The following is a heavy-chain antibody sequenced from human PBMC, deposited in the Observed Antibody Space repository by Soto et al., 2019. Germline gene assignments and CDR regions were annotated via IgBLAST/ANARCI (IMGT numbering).Heavy chain of an antibody. CDR3: ARRTWGMDV. V-gene: IGHV4-4*02. CDR2: IFHSGHT. J-gene: IGHJ6*02. Sequence: QVQLQESGPGLVKPSGTLSLTCAVSSGSIGTTNWWSWVRQTPGKGLEWIGEIFHSGHTYYNPSLASRVTTSVDTSKNQFSLNLRSVTAADTAVYYCARRTWGMDVWGQGTTVTVSS. D-gene: IGHD2-8*01. CDR1: SGSIGTTNW.